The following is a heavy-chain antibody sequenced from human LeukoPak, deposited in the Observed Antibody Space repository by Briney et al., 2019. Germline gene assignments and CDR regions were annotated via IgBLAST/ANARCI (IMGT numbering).Heavy chain of an antibody. CDR1: GYIFTGYY. CDR3: ARSLEWLLIDY. J-gene: IGHJ4*02. CDR2: INPNSGDT. V-gene: IGHV1-2*02. D-gene: IGHD3-3*01. Sequence: ASVKVSCKASGYIFTGYYMHWVRQAPGQGLEWMGWINPNSGDTNYAQKFQGRVTMTRDTSISTAYMELSRLRSDDTAVYYCARSLEWLLIDYWGQGTLVTVSS.